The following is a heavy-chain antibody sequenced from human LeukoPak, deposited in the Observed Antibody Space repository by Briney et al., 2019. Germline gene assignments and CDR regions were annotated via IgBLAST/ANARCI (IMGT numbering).Heavy chain of an antibody. J-gene: IGHJ6*02. CDR3: ARDLRITMVRGLGYGMDV. Sequence: NPSETLSLTCTVCGGSINNYYWSWIRQPPGKGLEWIGNIYSSGRTNYNPPLKSRVTISVDTSENQFSLKLTSVTAADTAVYYCARDLRITMVRGLGYGMDVWGQGTTLTVSS. CDR1: GGSINNYY. CDR2: IYSSGRT. D-gene: IGHD3-10*01. V-gene: IGHV4-4*08.